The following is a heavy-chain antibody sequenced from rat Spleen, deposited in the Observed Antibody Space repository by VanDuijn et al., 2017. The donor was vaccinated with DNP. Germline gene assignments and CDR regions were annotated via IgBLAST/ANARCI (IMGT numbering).Heavy chain of an antibody. CDR2: ISYDGTRT. CDR3: ARWYNYFDY. Sequence: EVQLVESGGGLVQPGRSLKLSCAASGFTFSDYAMAWVRQSPKKGLEWVAYISYDGTRTYYRDSVQGRFTISRDNAKSTLYLQMDSLRSEDTATYYCARWYNYFDYWGQGVMVTVSS. D-gene: IGHD1-5*01. J-gene: IGHJ2*01. V-gene: IGHV5-7*01. CDR1: GFTFSDYA.